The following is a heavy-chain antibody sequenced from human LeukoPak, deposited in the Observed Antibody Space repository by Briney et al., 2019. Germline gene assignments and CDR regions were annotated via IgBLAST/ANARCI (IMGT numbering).Heavy chain of an antibody. D-gene: IGHD3-22*01. Sequence: GGSLRLSCAASGFTFSSYAMHWVRQAPGKGLGWVAVISYDGSNKYYADSAKGRFTISRDNSKNTLYLQMNSLRAEDTAVYYCARERGMIVRYFDYWGQGTLVTVSS. CDR2: ISYDGSNK. CDR3: ARERGMIVRYFDY. J-gene: IGHJ4*02. V-gene: IGHV3-30-3*01. CDR1: GFTFSSYA.